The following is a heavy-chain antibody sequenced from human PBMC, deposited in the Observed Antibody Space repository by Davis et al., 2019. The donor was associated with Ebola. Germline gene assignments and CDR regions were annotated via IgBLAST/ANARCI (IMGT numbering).Heavy chain of an antibody. CDR1: GFTFSSYS. D-gene: IGHD6-6*01. Sequence: GESLKISCAASGFTFSSYSMNWVRQAPGKGLEWVSSISCSSSYIYYADSVKGRFTISRDNAKNSLYLQMNSLRAEDTAVYYCARSPIGARPGYYDGMDVWGQGTTVTVSS. V-gene: IGHV3-21*01. CDR3: ARSPIGARPGYYDGMDV. CDR2: ISCSSSYI. J-gene: IGHJ6*02.